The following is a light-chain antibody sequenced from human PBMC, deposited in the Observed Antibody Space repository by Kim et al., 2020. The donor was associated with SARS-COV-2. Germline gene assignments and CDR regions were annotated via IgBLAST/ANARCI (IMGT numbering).Light chain of an antibody. J-gene: IGKJ2*01. Sequence: EIVLTQSPGALSVSPGERATLSCGASQSVSTNLAWYQQKPGQAPRLLIYGASTRATGIPVRFIGSGSGTEFTLTISSLQSEDFAVYYCQHYHNWPPYTFGQGTKLEI. CDR1: QSVSTN. V-gene: IGKV3-15*01. CDR3: QHYHNWPPYT. CDR2: GAS.